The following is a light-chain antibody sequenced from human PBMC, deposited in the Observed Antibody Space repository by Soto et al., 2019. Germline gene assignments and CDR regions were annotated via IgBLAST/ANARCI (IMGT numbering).Light chain of an antibody. Sequence: QSALTQPASVSGSPGQSITISCSGTSSNIGGYNVVSWYQQHPGKAPKVIVYEGIKRPSGVSDRFSGSTSGSTASLTISGLQAEDEAEYYCCTSYTPTGALVFGSGTKLTVL. J-gene: IGLJ6*01. CDR1: SSNIGGYNV. CDR2: EGI. V-gene: IGLV2-14*02. CDR3: CTSYTPTGALV.